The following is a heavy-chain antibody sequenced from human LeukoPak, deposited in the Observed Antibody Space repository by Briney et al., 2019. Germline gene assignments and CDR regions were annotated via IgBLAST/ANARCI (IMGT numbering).Heavy chain of an antibody. CDR3: ARGGFYCGDDCYVDY. J-gene: IGHJ4*02. CDR2: INRSGST. Sequence: PSETLSLTCAVYGGSFSYYYWSWIRQPPEKGREWIGEINRSGSTNYNPSLKSRVPISVGTSKTPFSLKLSSVTAADTAVYYCARGGFYCGDDCYVDYWGQGTLVTVSS. CDR1: GGSFSYYY. V-gene: IGHV4-34*01. D-gene: IGHD2-21*02.